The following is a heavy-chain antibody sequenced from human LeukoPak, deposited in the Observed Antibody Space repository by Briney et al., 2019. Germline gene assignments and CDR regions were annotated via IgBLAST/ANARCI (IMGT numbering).Heavy chain of an antibody. Sequence: SETLSLTCTVSGGSISSGGYYWSWIRQHPGKGLEWIGYIYYSGSTYYNPSLKSRVTISVDTSKNQFSLKLSSVTAADTAGYYWARAQANYKSSGSFDYWGQGTLVTVSS. CDR1: GGSISSGGYY. CDR2: IYYSGST. V-gene: IGHV4-31*03. J-gene: IGHJ4*02. D-gene: IGHD3-22*01. CDR3: ARAQANYKSSGSFDY.